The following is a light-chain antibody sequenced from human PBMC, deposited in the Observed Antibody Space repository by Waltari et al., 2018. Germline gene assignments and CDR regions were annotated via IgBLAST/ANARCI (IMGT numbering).Light chain of an antibody. V-gene: IGLV2-14*01. J-gene: IGLJ2*01. CDR1: SSDVGYYNY. Sequence: QSALTQPASVSGSPGQSITISCTGTSSDVGYYNYVSWYQKYPGKAPKLMIYDVSRRPAGVVDRFSCSKSGNTSALTISGLQPEDEADYYCSSCTTSSPHVIFGGGTKVTVL. CDR2: DVS. CDR3: SSCTTSSPHVI.